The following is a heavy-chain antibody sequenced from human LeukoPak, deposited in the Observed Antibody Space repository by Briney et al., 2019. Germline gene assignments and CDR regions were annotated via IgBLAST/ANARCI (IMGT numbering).Heavy chain of an antibody. Sequence: GGSLRLSCAASGFIVSSNYMSWVRQAPGKGLESVSVIYSGGSTYYADSVKGRFTISRDNSKNTLYLQMNSLRAEDTAVYYCAGEWVDYYDSSGYYVDYWGQGTLVTVSS. J-gene: IGHJ4*02. CDR3: AGEWVDYYDSSGYYVDY. CDR2: IYSGGST. D-gene: IGHD3-22*01. CDR1: GFIVSSNY. V-gene: IGHV3-66*02.